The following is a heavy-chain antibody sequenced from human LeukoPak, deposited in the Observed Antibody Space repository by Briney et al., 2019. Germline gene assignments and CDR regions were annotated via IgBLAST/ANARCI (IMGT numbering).Heavy chain of an antibody. CDR3: ARTVAAAGRDWFDP. CDR1: GYTFTDYY. V-gene: IGHV1-2*02. CDR2: INPNSSGT. D-gene: IGHD6-13*01. J-gene: IGHJ5*02. Sequence: ASVKVAFKASGYTFTDYYMRWVRQAPGQALEWMGWINPNSSGTNNAQKVQVRVTMTRDTSISTAYMELSRLRSDDTAVYYCARTVAAAGRDWFDPWGQGTLVTVSS.